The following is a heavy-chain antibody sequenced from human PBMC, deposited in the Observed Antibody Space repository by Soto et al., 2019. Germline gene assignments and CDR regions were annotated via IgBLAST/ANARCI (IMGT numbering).Heavy chain of an antibody. D-gene: IGHD5-18*01. V-gene: IGHV1-18*01. CDR2: TSAYNGNT. J-gene: IGHJ6*02. Sequence: GASVTVCCKASGYTFTSYGSSWVRQAPGQGLEWMGWTSAYNGNTNYAQKLQGRVTMTRDTSTTTVYMELSSLRSEDTAVYYCAREATAMVPSFYYYGMDVWGQGTTVTVSS. CDR3: AREATAMVPSFYYYGMDV. CDR1: GYTFTSYG.